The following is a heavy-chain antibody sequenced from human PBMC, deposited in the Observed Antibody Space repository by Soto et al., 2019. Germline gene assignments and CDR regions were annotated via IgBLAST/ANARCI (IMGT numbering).Heavy chain of an antibody. D-gene: IGHD3-10*01. Sequence: GGSLRLSCAASGFTFSSYWMHWVRQAPGKGLVWVSRMNEDGGTTDYADSVKGRFTISSDNAKNTLYLQMNSLRVEDTAVYYCASDLSGRADVWGQGTTVTVSS. CDR1: GFTFSSYW. V-gene: IGHV3-74*01. CDR2: MNEDGGTT. J-gene: IGHJ6*02. CDR3: ASDLSGRADV.